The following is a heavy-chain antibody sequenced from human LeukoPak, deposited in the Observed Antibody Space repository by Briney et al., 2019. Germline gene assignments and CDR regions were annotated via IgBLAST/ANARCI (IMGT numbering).Heavy chain of an antibody. CDR2: IYTRGST. Sequence: SEPLSLTCTVSGGSISSGSYYWSWIRQPAGKGLEWIGRIYTRGSTNYNPSLKSRVTISVDTSKNQFSLKLSSVTAADTAVYYCARGHNDFWSGPSKFDPWGQGTLVTVSS. D-gene: IGHD3-3*01. J-gene: IGHJ5*02. CDR3: ARGHNDFWSGPSKFDP. V-gene: IGHV4-61*02. CDR1: GGSISSGSYY.